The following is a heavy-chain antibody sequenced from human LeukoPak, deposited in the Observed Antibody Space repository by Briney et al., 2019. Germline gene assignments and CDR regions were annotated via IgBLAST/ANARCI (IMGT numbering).Heavy chain of an antibody. V-gene: IGHV4-59*08. D-gene: IGHD3/OR15-3a*01. Sequence: SETLSLTCTVSGGSISSYYWSWIRQPPGKGLEWIGYIYYSGSINYNPSLESRVTISVDTSKNQFSLKLSSVTAADTAVYYCARHRGTGPTGDLDYWGQGTLVTVSS. J-gene: IGHJ4*02. CDR3: ARHRGTGPTGDLDY. CDR2: IYYSGSI. CDR1: GGSISSYY.